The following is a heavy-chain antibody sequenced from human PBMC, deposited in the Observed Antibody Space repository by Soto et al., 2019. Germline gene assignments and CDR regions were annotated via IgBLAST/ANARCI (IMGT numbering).Heavy chain of an antibody. J-gene: IGHJ6*02. CDR1: GGTFSSYA. CDR2: IIPIFGTA. Sequence: SVKVSCKASGGTFSSYAISWVRQAPGQGLEWMGGIIPIFGTANYAQKFQGRVTITADESTSTAYMELSSLRSEDTAVYYCARGRVRGITGTYYYYYYGMDVWGQGTTVTVSS. D-gene: IGHD1-20*01. CDR3: ARGRVRGITGTYYYYYYGMDV. V-gene: IGHV1-69*13.